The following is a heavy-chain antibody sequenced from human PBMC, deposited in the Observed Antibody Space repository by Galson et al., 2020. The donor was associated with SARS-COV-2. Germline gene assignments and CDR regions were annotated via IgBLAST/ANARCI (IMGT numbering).Heavy chain of an antibody. V-gene: IGHV1-8*01. CDR1: GYTFTSYD. Sequence: ASVKVSSKTSGYTFTSYDINWVRQAPGQGLEWMGWMNPNSGKTVTAQKFQGRVTMTRNTSLSTAYMELSSLRSEDAAVYYCARSTWNYYNAMDVWGQGTTVTVSS. CDR3: ARSTWNYYNAMDV. D-gene: IGHD1-1*01. CDR2: MNPNSGKT. J-gene: IGHJ6*02.